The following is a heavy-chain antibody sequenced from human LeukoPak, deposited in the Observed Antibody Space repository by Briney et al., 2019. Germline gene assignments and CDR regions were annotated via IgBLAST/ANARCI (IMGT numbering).Heavy chain of an antibody. Sequence: PSQTLSLTCTVSGGSISSGSYYWSWIRQPAGKGLEWIVRIYTSGSTNYNPSLKSRVTISVYMSKNQFSLKLSSVTAADTAVYYCARVIVVGATRDWFDPWGQGTLVTVSS. CDR2: IYTSGST. CDR3: ARVIVVGATRDWFDP. J-gene: IGHJ5*02. CDR1: GGSISSGSYY. V-gene: IGHV4-61*02. D-gene: IGHD1-26*01.